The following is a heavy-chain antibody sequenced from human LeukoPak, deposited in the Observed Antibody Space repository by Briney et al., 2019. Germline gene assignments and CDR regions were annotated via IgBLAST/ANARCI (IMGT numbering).Heavy chain of an antibody. CDR1: GGSISSDTYY. CDR2: IYTSGST. Sequence: TLSLTCTVSGGSISSDTYYWSWIRQPAGKGLEWIGRIYTSGSTNYNPSLKSRVTISIDTSKNQFSLKLSSVTAADTALYYCARQVAAAGRIHDYWGQGTLVTVSS. J-gene: IGHJ4*02. D-gene: IGHD6-13*01. CDR3: ARQVAAAGRIHDY. V-gene: IGHV4-61*02.